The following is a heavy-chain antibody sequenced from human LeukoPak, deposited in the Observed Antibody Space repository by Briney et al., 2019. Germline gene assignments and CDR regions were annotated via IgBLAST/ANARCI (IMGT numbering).Heavy chain of an antibody. CDR3: ARHLRGGWYYDSSGYRAFDI. CDR2: INHSGST. Sequence: SETLSLTSAVYGGSFSGYYWSWIRQPPGKGLEWIGEINHSGSTNYNPSLKSRVTISVDTSKNQFSLKLSSVTAADTAVYYCARHLRGGWYYDSSGYRAFDIWGQGTMVTVSS. J-gene: IGHJ3*02. V-gene: IGHV4-34*01. D-gene: IGHD3-22*01. CDR1: GGSFSGYY.